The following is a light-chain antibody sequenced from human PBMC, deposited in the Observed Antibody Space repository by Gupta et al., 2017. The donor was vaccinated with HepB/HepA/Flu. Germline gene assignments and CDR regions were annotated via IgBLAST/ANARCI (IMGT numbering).Light chain of an antibody. Sequence: QSALTQPRTVSGSPGQSVTISCTGTNSDVGSYNSVSWYQKHPGKAPKLIFYDLSERPSGVPDRFSGSKSDNTASLTIAGLQAEDEADYYCCSYAGTYTLWVFGGGTTLTVL. CDR3: CSYAGTYTLWV. CDR2: DLS. CDR1: NSDVGSYNS. J-gene: IGLJ3*02. V-gene: IGLV2-11*01.